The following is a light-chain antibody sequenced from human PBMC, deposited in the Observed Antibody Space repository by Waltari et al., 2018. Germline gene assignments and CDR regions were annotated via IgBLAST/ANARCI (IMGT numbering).Light chain of an antibody. V-gene: IGKV4-1*01. CDR2: WAS. Sequence: DIVMTQSPDSLAVSLGERATINCKSSQSVLYSSNNKNYLAWYQQKPGQPPKLLIYWASTRESGVPDRFSGSGSGTDFTLTISSLQAEDVAVYYCQQYYSTPLFGXGTKVEIK. CDR1: QSVLYSSNNKNY. J-gene: IGKJ1*01. CDR3: QQYYSTPL.